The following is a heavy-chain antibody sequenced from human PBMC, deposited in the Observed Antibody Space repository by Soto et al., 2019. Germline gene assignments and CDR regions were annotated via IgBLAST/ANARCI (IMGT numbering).Heavy chain of an antibody. D-gene: IGHD3-9*01. Sequence: GGSLRLSCTASGFTFGDYAMSWFRQAPGKGLEWVGFIRSKAYGGTTEYAASVKGRFTISRDDSKSIAYLQMNSLKTEDTAVYYCTRGYYDILTGYYSDYWGQGTLVTVSS. CDR2: IRSKAYGGTT. V-gene: IGHV3-49*03. J-gene: IGHJ4*02. CDR1: GFTFGDYA. CDR3: TRGYYDILTGYYSDY.